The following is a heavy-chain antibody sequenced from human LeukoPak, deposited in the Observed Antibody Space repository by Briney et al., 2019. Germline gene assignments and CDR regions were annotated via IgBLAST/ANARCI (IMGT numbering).Heavy chain of an antibody. CDR3: ARVPRSYYYYYYMDV. Sequence: SETLSLTCTVSGSSISSYYWSWIRQPPGKGLEWLGYIYYSGSSNYNPSLKSRVTMSADTSKNQFSLKLSSVTAADTAVYYCARVPRSYYYYYYMDVWGKGTTVTVSS. CDR1: GSSISSYY. V-gene: IGHV4-59*01. CDR2: IYYSGSS. J-gene: IGHJ6*03.